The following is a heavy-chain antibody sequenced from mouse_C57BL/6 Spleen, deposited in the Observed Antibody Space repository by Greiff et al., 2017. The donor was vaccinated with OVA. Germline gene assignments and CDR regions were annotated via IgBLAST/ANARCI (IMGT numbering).Heavy chain of an antibody. Sequence: VQRVESGPELVKPGASVKISCKASGYAFSSSWMNWVKQRPGKGLEWIGRIYPGDGDTNYNGKFKGKATLTADKSSSTAYMQLSSLTSEDSAVYFCARYNYTNREDWGQGTTLTVSS. V-gene: IGHV1-82*01. J-gene: IGHJ2*01. CDR1: GYAFSSSW. D-gene: IGHD2-5*01. CDR2: IYPGDGDT. CDR3: ARYNYTNRED.